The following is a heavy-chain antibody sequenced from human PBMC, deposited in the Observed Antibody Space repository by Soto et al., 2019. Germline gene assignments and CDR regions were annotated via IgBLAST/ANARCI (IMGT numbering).Heavy chain of an antibody. CDR1: GLVFTNAQ. D-gene: IGHD1-1*01. J-gene: IGHJ4*02. CDR2: IESKTNGGTT. CDR3: VEGWNDF. V-gene: IGHV3-15*07. Sequence: EVQLVESGGGLVNPGGSLRLSCAASGLVFTNAQMHWVRQAPGEGLEWLALIESKTNGGTTKYAAPVKGRFTISRDDSKNTLYLEMNSLKTEDTAVYYCVEGWNDFWGQGTLVAVSS.